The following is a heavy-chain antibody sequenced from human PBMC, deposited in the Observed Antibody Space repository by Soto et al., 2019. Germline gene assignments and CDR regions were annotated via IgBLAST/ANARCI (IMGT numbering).Heavy chain of an antibody. CDR2: ISSSSSYI. CDR1: GFTLSSYS. D-gene: IGHD3-3*01. V-gene: IGHV3-21*01. J-gene: IGHJ4*02. CDR3: ARDRLRFLEWLLSPFDY. Sequence: GGSLRLSCAASGFTLSSYSMNWVRQAQGKGLEWVSSISSSSSYIYYADSVKGRFTISRDNAKNSLYLQMNSLRAEDTAVYYCARDRLRFLEWLLSPFDYWGQGTLVTVSS.